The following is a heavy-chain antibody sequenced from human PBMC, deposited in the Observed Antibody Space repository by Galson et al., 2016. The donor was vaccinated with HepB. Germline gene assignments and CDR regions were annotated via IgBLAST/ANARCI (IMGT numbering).Heavy chain of an antibody. D-gene: IGHD3-22*01. Sequence: SLRLSCAASGFTFSYAWMTWVRQAPGKGLEWVGRIKSKTDGGTTDYAAPVKGRFTISRDDSKHTLQLQMNSLKTEDTAVYYSTTAGENYYDNNGDYHWGQGTLVPVSS. CDR2: IKSKTDGGTT. CDR3: TTAGENYYDNNGDYH. CDR1: GFTFSYAW. J-gene: IGHJ5*02. V-gene: IGHV3-15*01.